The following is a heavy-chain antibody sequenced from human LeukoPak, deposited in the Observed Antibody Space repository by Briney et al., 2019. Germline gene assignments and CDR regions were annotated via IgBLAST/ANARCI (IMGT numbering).Heavy chain of an antibody. V-gene: IGHV3-23*01. Sequence: GGSLRLSCAASGFTFDNYRMSWVRQAPGKGLEWVSTVNADGGNTYYADSVKGRFTISRDNSKGTLILQMNSLRVEDTALYYCTKRVKYGGTWDHFADWGQGTLVTVSS. CDR1: GFTFDNYR. CDR3: TKRVKYGGTWDHFAD. J-gene: IGHJ4*02. CDR2: VNADGGNT. D-gene: IGHD1-26*01.